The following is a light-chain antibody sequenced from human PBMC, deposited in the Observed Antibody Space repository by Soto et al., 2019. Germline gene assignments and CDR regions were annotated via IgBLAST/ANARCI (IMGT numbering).Light chain of an antibody. CDR3: QQANSLLT. V-gene: IGKV1D-12*01. J-gene: IGKJ4*01. CDR1: QGISSC. Sequence: DIQMTQSPSSVSASVGDRVTITCRASQGISSCLAWCQQKPGKAPKVLIYAASSLQSGVPSRFSGSGSGTDFTLIINSLQPEDFATYYCQQANSLLTFGGGTKVEIK. CDR2: AAS.